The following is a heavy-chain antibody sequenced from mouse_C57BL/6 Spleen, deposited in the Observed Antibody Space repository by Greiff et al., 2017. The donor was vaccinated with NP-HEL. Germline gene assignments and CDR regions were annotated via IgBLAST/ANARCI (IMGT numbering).Heavy chain of an antibody. CDR1: GFSLTSYG. CDR2: IWSGGST. V-gene: IGHV2-2*01. D-gene: IGHD3-2*02. J-gene: IGHJ2*01. Sequence: VMLVESGPGLVQPSQSLSITCTVSGFSLTSYGVHWVRQSPGKGLEWLGVIWSGGSTDYNAAFISRLSISKDNSKSQVFFKMNSLQADDTAIYYCARNNRQRAQATFDYWGQGTTLTVSS. CDR3: ARNNRQRAQATFDY.